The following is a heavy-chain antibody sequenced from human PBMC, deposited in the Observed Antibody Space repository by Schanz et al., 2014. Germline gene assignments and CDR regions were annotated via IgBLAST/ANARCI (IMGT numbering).Heavy chain of an antibody. CDR1: GYSFSTYA. Sequence: QVHLVQSESELKNPGASVKVSCKTSGYSFSTYAMNWVRQAPGQGLEWMGWINTKTGNPTYAQGFTGRFVFSLDTSVSTTHLQITNLKADDTAVYYCARGYCAGTICPIFDYWGQGTLVTVSS. CDR2: INTKTGNP. D-gene: IGHD2-8*02. V-gene: IGHV7-4-1*02. J-gene: IGHJ4*02. CDR3: ARGYCAGTICPIFDY.